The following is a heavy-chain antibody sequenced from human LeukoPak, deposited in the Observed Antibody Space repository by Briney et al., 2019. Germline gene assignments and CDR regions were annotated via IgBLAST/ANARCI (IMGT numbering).Heavy chain of an antibody. D-gene: IGHD2-15*01. CDR1: GFTFSSYS. CDR3: AKDRGFDY. V-gene: IGHV3-21*01. Sequence: GGSLRLSCAASGFTFSSYSMNWVRQAPGQGLEWVSSISSSSSYIYYADSVKGRFTISRDNAKNSLYLQMNSRRAEDTAVYYCAKDRGFDYWGQGTLVTVSS. J-gene: IGHJ4*02. CDR2: ISSSSSYI.